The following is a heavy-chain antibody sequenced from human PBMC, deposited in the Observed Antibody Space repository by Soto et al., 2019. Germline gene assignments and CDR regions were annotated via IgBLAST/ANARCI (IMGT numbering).Heavy chain of an antibody. CDR1: GGTFSSYA. CDR3: ARDRIAGSKYYYGMDV. V-gene: IGHV1-69*01. Sequence: QVQLVQSGAEVKKPGSSVRVSCKASGGTFSSYAISWVRQAPGQGLEWIGGIIPIFGTENYAQKFQGRGTITADESTSTAYMELSSLRSEDTAVYYCARDRIAGSKYYYGMDVWGQGTTVTVSS. J-gene: IGHJ6*02. CDR2: IIPIFGTE. D-gene: IGHD6-13*01.